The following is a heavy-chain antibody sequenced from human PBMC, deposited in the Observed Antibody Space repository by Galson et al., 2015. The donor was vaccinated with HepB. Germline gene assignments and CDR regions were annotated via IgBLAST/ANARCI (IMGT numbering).Heavy chain of an antibody. CDR2: ISSSSSTI. J-gene: IGHJ4*02. D-gene: IGHD2-2*01. Sequence: SLRLSCAASGFTFSSYSTNWVRQAPGKGLEWVSYISSSSSTIYYADSVKGRFTISRDNAKNSLYLQMNSLRDEDTAVYYCARDDCSSTSCYADYWGQGTLVTVSS. CDR3: ARDDCSSTSCYADY. CDR1: GFTFSSYS. V-gene: IGHV3-48*02.